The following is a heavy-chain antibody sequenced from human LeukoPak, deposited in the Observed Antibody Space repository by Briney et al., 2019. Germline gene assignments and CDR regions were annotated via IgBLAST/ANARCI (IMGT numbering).Heavy chain of an antibody. Sequence: GGSLRLSCAASGFTFSSYGMHWVRQAPDKGLEWVAFIRYDGSTKYYADFVKGRFTISRDNSKNTLYLQMNSLRPEDTAVYYCAKVVSSSWGYFDYWGQGTLVTVSS. CDR1: GFTFSSYG. CDR3: AKVVSSSWGYFDY. J-gene: IGHJ4*02. CDR2: IRYDGSTK. V-gene: IGHV3-30*02. D-gene: IGHD6-13*01.